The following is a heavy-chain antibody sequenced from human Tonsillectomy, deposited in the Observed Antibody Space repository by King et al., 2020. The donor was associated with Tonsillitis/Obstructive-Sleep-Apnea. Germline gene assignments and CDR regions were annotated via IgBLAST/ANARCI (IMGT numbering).Heavy chain of an antibody. D-gene: IGHD6-6*01. CDR1: GYSFTSYW. V-gene: IGHV5-10-1*01. J-gene: IGHJ6*03. Sequence: EVQLVQSGAEVNKPGESLRISCKGSGYSFTSYWISWVRQMPGKGLEWMGRIDPSDSYTNYSPSFQGHVTISADKSISTAYLQWSSLKASDTAMYYCARHLYSSSSGWDYYYYMDVWGKGTTVTVSS. CDR3: ARHLYSSSSGWDYYYYMDV. CDR2: IDPSDSYT.